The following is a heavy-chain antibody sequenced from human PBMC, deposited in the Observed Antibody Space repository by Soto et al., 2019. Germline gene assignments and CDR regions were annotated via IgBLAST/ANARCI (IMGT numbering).Heavy chain of an antibody. J-gene: IGHJ4*02. D-gene: IGHD3-3*01. CDR3: AKDNYDFWSGYYSY. CDR2: ISYDGSNK. Sequence: LRLSCAASGFTFSSYGMHWVRQAPGKGLEWVAVISYDGSNKYYADSVKGRFTISRDNSKNTLYLQMNSLRAEDTAVYYCAKDNYDFWSGYYSYWGQGTLVTVSS. V-gene: IGHV3-30*18. CDR1: GFTFSSYG.